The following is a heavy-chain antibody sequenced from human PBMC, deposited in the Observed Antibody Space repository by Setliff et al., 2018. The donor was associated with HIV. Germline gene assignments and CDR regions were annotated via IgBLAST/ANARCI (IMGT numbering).Heavy chain of an antibody. J-gene: IGHJ1*01. CDR3: ARGGYSYGFGRHRAYFQY. CDR2: INHSGGT. Sequence: PSETLSLTCAVYGGSFSAYYWSWIRQTPGKGLEWIGKINHSGGTNYNPSLKSRVTMSVDTSKNQFSLKLSSVTAADTAVFYCARGGYSYGFGRHRAYFQYWGQGTQVTVSS. D-gene: IGHD5-18*01. V-gene: IGHV4-34*01. CDR1: GGSFSAYY.